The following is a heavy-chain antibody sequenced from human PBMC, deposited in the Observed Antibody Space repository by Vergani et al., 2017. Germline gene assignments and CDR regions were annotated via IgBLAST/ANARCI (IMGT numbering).Heavy chain of an antibody. CDR3: VKDAGSYENFFDS. D-gene: IGHD1-26*01. CDR1: GFTFSTYA. J-gene: IGHJ4*02. Sequence: EVQLLESGGSLKQPGGSVRLSCAASGFTFSTYAMHWVRQAPGKGLEWVSALTGGGGSTYHADSFKGRFIISRDNSRDTLYLQMNSLRPEDTATYYCVKDAGSYENFFDSWGQGTLVTVSS. CDR2: LTGGGGST. V-gene: IGHV3-23*01.